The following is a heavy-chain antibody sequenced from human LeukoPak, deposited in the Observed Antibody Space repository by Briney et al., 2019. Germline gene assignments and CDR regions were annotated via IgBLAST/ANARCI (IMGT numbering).Heavy chain of an antibody. CDR3: ARGGGNFEY. D-gene: IGHD2/OR15-2a*01. V-gene: IGHV3-7*01. J-gene: IGHJ4*02. Sequence: GGSLRLSCAASGFTFSSYWMSWVRQAPGKGLEWVANIKLDGSETYYVDSVKGRFTISRDNAKNSLYLQMNSLRAEDTAVYYCARGGGNFEYWGQGTLVTVSP. CDR1: GFTFSSYW. CDR2: IKLDGSET.